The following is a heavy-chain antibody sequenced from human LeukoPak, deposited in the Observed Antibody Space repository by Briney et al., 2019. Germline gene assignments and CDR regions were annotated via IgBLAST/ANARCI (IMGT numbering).Heavy chain of an antibody. CDR1: GFTVSSYY. D-gene: IGHD6-6*01. CDR2: IYSGGTT. CDR3: AKDSSSSNYYYGMDV. V-gene: IGHV3-53*05. Sequence: PGGSLRLSCAASGFTVSSYYMTWVRQAPGKGLEWVSMIYSGGTTYYADSVKGRVTISRDNSKNTLFLQMNSLRAEDTAVYYCAKDSSSSNYYYGMDVWGQGTPVTVSS. J-gene: IGHJ6*02.